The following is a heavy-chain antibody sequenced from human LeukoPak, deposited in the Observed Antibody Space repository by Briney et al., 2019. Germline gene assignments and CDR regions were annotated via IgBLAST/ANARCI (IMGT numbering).Heavy chain of an antibody. CDR3: ARRTTMVRGVPRGFDY. V-gene: IGHV4-39*01. D-gene: IGHD3-10*01. CDR2: IYYSGST. J-gene: IGHJ4*02. Sequence: WVRQPPGKGLEWIGSIYYSGSTYYNPSLKSRVTISVDTSKNQFSLKLSSVTAADTAVYYCARRTTMVRGVPRGFDYWGQGTLVTVSS.